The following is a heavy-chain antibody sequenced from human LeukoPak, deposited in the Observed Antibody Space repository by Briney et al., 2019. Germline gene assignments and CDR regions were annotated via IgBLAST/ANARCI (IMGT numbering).Heavy chain of an antibody. Sequence: SETLSLTCAVYGGSFSGYYWSWIRQPPGKGLEWIGEINHSGSTNYNPSPKSRVTISVDTSKNQFSLKLSSVTAADTAVYYCARRRIITMIVVVTCWDAFDIWGQGTMVTVSS. CDR3: ARRRIITMIVVVTCWDAFDI. CDR1: GGSFSGYY. CDR2: INHSGST. J-gene: IGHJ3*02. V-gene: IGHV4-34*01. D-gene: IGHD3-22*01.